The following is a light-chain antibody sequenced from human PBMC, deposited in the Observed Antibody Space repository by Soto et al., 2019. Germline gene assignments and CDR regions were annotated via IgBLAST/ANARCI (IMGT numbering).Light chain of an antibody. V-gene: IGKV3-15*01. Sequence: EIVMTQSPATLSVSPGERATLSCRASQSVSNNLAWYQQKPGQAPRVLIYFASTRATGIPARFSGSGSGTEFHLPISSPQSEDFGVYYCQQYNEWPLTFGGGTKVETK. CDR2: FAS. J-gene: IGKJ4*01. CDR3: QQYNEWPLT. CDR1: QSVSNN.